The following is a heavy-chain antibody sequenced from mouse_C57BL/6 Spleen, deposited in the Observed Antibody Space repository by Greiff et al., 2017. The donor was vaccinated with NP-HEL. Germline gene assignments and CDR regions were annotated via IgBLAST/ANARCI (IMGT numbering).Heavy chain of an antibody. V-gene: IGHV5-6*01. CDR1: GFTFSSYG. D-gene: IGHD4-1*01. CDR2: ISSGGSYT. Sequence: EVKLMESGGDLVKPGGSLKLSCAASGFTFSSYGMSWVRQTPDKRLEWVATISSGGSYTYYPDSVKGRFTISRDNAKNTLYLQMSSLKSEDTAMYYCARPNWERRYFDYWGQGTTLTVSS. J-gene: IGHJ2*01. CDR3: ARPNWERRYFDY.